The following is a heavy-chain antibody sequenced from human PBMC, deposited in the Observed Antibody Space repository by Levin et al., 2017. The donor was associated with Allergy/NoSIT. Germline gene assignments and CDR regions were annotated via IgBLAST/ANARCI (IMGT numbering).Heavy chain of an antibody. Sequence: SQTLSLTCAVSGGSISSGGYSWSWIRQPPGKGLEWIGYIYHSGSTYYNPSLKSRVTISVDRSKNQFSLKLSSVTAADTAVYYCARTKYYDILTGYSDNWFDPWGQGTLVTVSS. V-gene: IGHV4-30-2*01. J-gene: IGHJ5*02. CDR1: GGSISSGGYS. CDR3: ARTKYYDILTGYSDNWFDP. CDR2: IYHSGST. D-gene: IGHD3-9*01.